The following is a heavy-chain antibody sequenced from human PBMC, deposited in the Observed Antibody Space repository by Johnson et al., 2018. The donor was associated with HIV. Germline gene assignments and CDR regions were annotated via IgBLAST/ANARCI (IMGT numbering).Heavy chain of an antibody. D-gene: IGHD1-1*01. J-gene: IGHJ3*02. Sequence: VQLVESGGGVVQPGRSLRLSCAASGFTFSTYWMSWVRQAPGKGLEWVSSMSSSGTTIYIADSVKVRFTISRDNAKNSLYLQMNSLRAEDTAIYYCARDTKVPRYNWNDGGFDMWGQGTKVTVSS. V-gene: IGHV3-48*04. CDR2: MSSSGTTI. CDR3: ARDTKVPRYNWNDGGFDM. CDR1: GFTFSTYW.